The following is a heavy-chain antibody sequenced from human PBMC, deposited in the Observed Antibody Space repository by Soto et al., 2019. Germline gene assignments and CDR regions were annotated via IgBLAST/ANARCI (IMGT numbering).Heavy chain of an antibody. CDR2: INSDGSST. D-gene: IGHD3-10*01. V-gene: IGHV3-74*01. J-gene: IGHJ6*02. Sequence: GGSLRLSCAASGFTFSSYWMHWVRQAPGKGLVWVSRINSDGSSTSYADSVKGRFTISRDNAKNTLYLQMNSLRAEDTAVYYCARDGPYGSGSYRVKTYYYYYYGMDVWGQGTTVTVSS. CDR1: GFTFSSYW. CDR3: ARDGPYGSGSYRVKTYYYYYYGMDV.